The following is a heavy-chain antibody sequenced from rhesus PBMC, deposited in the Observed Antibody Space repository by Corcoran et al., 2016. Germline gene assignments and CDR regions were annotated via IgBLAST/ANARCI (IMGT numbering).Heavy chain of an antibody. CDR1: GNTFTSYH. CDR2: ISPYNGNI. J-gene: IGHJ2*01. V-gene: IGHV1-180*01. Sequence: QVQLVQSGAEIKQPGASVQLSCKASGNTFTSYHIPWVTQAPGQGLEWRGLISPYNGNIGYAQNFQGRVPITTHTSTITGYMELSSLRSEDTAVYYCTRASLKDWYFDLWGPGPPITISS. CDR3: TRASLKDWYFDL.